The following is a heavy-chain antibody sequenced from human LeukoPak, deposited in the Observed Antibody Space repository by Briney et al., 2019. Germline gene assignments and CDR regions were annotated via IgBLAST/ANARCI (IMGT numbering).Heavy chain of an antibody. Sequence: SETLSLTCTVSGGSISSSSYYWGWIRQPPGKGLEWIGSIYYSGSTYYNPSLKSRVTISVDTSKNQFSLKLSSVTAADTAVYYCARVSLTGDQGAFDIWGQGTMVTVSS. J-gene: IGHJ3*02. CDR1: GGSISSSSYY. V-gene: IGHV4-39*07. D-gene: IGHD7-27*01. CDR3: ARVSLTGDQGAFDI. CDR2: IYYSGST.